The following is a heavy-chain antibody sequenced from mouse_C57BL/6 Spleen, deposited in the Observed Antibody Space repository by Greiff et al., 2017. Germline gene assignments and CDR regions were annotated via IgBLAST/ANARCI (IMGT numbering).Heavy chain of an antibody. J-gene: IGHJ4*01. Sequence: EVQLQQSGPELVKPGASVKISCKASGYTFTDYYMNWVKQSHGKSLEWIGDINPNNGGTSYNQKFKGKATLTVDKSSSTAYMELRSLTSEDSAVYYCAREAYSNYYAMDYWDQGTSATVSS. CDR1: GYTFTDYY. CDR2: INPNNGGT. CDR3: AREAYSNYYAMDY. D-gene: IGHD2-5*01. V-gene: IGHV1-26*01.